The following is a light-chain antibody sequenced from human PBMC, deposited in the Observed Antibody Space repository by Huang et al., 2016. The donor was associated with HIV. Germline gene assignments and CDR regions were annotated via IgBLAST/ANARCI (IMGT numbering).Light chain of an antibody. CDR1: QTVLYSLNKKNY. V-gene: IGKV4-1*01. CDR2: WAT. CDR3: LQYYSVPQT. Sequence: DIVMTQSPDSLAVSPGERATINFKSSQTVLYSLNKKNYLAWFQQKPGRPPKLLIYWATTRESGVPDRFSGRGAGTDFTLTINNLQAEDVAVYFCLQYYSVPQTFGHGTKVEIK. J-gene: IGKJ1*01.